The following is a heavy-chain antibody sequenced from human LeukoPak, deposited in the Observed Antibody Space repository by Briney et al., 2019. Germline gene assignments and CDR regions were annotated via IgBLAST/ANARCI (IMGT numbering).Heavy chain of an antibody. CDR2: INSRSNYI. CDR3: ARDKVSVIPALDY. CDR1: GFTFSNHN. Sequence: KAGGPLRLSCEASGFTFSNHNMNWVRQAPGKGLEWVSSINSRSNYIYYADSVKGRFTISRDNAKESLYLQMNSLRAEDTALYFCARDKVSVIPALDYWGQGTLVIVSS. J-gene: IGHJ4*02. V-gene: IGHV3-21*01. D-gene: IGHD2/OR15-2a*01.